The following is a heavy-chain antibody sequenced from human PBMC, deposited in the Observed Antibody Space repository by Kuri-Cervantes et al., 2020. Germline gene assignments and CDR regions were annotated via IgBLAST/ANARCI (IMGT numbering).Heavy chain of an antibody. CDR3: ARVTGLYYYYYMDV. CDR1: GGSVSSGDYY. Sequence: SETLSLTCTVSGGSVSSGDYYWSWIRQPPGKGLEWIGYIYYSGSTNYNPSLKSRVTISVDTSKNQFSLKLSSVTAADTAVYYCARVTGLYYYYYMDVWGKGTTVTVSS. CDR2: IYYSGST. J-gene: IGHJ6*03. D-gene: IGHD7-27*01. V-gene: IGHV4-61*08.